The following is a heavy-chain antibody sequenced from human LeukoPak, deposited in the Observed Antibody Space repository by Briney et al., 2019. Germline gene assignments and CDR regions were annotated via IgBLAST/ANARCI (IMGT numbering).Heavy chain of an antibody. J-gene: IGHJ4*02. CDR2: IIPIFGTA. Sequence: SVKVSCKASGGTFSSYAISWVRQAPGQGLEWMGGIIPIFGTANYAQKFQGRVTITTDESTSTAYMELSSLTSEDTAVYYCARGGATIFGPISPSFDSWGQGTLVTVPS. V-gene: IGHV1-69*05. CDR1: GGTFSSYA. D-gene: IGHD3-3*01. CDR3: ARGGATIFGPISPSFDS.